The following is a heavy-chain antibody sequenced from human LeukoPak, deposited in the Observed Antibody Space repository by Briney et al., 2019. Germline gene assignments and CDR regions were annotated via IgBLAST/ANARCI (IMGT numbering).Heavy chain of an antibody. CDR1: GFTFSDYY. CDR3: ARGTRVFGGERPRYYYYGMDV. Sequence: SGGSLRLSCAASGFTFSDYYMSWIRQAPGKGLEWVSYISSSGSTIYYADSVKGRFTISRDNAKNSLYLQMNSLRAEDTAVYYCARGTRVFGGERPRYYYYGMDVWGQGTTVTVSS. CDR2: ISSSGSTI. V-gene: IGHV3-11*01. D-gene: IGHD3-3*01. J-gene: IGHJ6*02.